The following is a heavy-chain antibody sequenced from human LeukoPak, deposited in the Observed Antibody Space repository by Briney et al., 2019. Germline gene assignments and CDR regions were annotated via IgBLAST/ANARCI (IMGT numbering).Heavy chain of an antibody. J-gene: IGHJ6*02. D-gene: IGHD6-13*01. Sequence: PSETLSLTCTVSGGSISSYYWSWIRPPPGKGLEWIGYIYYSGSTNYNPSLKSRVTISVDTSKNQFSLKLSSVTAADTAVYYCARTRGAAAGTPLYYYYGMDVWGQGTTVTVSS. CDR2: IYYSGST. V-gene: IGHV4-59*01. CDR1: GGSISSYY. CDR3: ARTRGAAAGTPLYYYYGMDV.